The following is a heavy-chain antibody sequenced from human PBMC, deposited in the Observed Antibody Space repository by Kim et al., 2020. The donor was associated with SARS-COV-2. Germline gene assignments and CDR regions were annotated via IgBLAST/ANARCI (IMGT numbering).Heavy chain of an antibody. CDR2: FDPEDGET. D-gene: IGHD4-17*01. CDR1: GYTLTELS. Sequence: ASVKVSCKVSGYTLTELSMHWVRQAPGKGLEWMGGFDPEDGETIYAQKFQGRVTMTEDTSTDTAYMELSSLRSEDTAVYYCATEGNEVGFYGDYGVWGQGTTVTVSS. J-gene: IGHJ6*02. V-gene: IGHV1-24*01. CDR3: ATEGNEVGFYGDYGV.